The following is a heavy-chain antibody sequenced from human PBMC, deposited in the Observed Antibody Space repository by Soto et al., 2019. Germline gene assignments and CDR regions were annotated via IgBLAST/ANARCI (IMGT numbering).Heavy chain of an antibody. CDR2: IKQDGSEK. Sequence: LGGSLRLSCAASGFTFSSYWMSWVRQAPGKGLEWVANIKQDGSEKYYVDSVKGRFTISRDNAKNSLYLQMNSLRAEDTAVYYCATRTEADTSVGYYGMDVWGQGTTVT. D-gene: IGHD6-19*01. CDR1: GFTFSSYW. J-gene: IGHJ6*02. CDR3: ATRTEADTSVGYYGMDV. V-gene: IGHV3-7*01.